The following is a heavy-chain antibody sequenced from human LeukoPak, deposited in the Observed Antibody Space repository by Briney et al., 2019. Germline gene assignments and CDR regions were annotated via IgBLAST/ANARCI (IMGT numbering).Heavy chain of an antibody. CDR1: GFTFSSYS. D-gene: IGHD5-18*01. CDR3: AREGQLDY. Sequence: PGGSLRLSCAASGFTFSSYSMNWVRQAPGKGLEWFSSISSSSIYIYYADSVKGRFTISRDNAKNSLYLQMNSLRAEDTAVYYCAREGQLDYWGQGTLVTVSS. CDR2: ISSSSIYI. J-gene: IGHJ4*02. V-gene: IGHV3-21*01.